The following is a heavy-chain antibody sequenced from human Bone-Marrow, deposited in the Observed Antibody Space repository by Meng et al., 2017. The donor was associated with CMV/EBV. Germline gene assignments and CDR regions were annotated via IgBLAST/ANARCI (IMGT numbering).Heavy chain of an antibody. D-gene: IGHD2-15*01. J-gene: IGHJ6*02. V-gene: IGHV3-9*01. CDR2: ISWNSGSI. Sequence: GGSLRLSCAASGFIFDDYAMHWVRQAPGKGLEWVSGISWNSGSIGYADSVKGRFTISRDNAKNSLYLQMNSLRAEDTALYYCAKGGSIGLRNYYYYYGMDVWGQGTTVTVSS. CDR1: GFIFDDYA. CDR3: AKGGSIGLRNYYYYYGMDV.